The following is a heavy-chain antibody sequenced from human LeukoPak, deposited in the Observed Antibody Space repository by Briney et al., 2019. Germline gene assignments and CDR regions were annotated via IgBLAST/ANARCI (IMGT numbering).Heavy chain of an antibody. J-gene: IGHJ6*02. CDR3: ARKEMVAATPTYYYYYGMDV. D-gene: IGHD2-15*01. CDR2: IYYSGST. CDR1: GGSISSYY. Sequence: SETLSLTCTVSGGSISSYYWSWIRQPPGKGLEWIGYIYYSGSTNYNPSLKSRVTISVDTSKNQFSLKLSPVTAADTAVYYCARKEMVAATPTYYYYYGMDVWGQGTTVTVSS. V-gene: IGHV4-59*12.